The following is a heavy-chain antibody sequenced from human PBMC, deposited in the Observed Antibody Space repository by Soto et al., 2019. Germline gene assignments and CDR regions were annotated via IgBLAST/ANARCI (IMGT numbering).Heavy chain of an antibody. J-gene: IGHJ5*02. CDR1: GFAFTYYW. CDR3: ARIRFRAAVGDKKRRELFDP. CDR2: INLDGSEK. Sequence: EVQLVESGGGLVQPGGSLRLSCAASGFAFTYYWMSWVRQAPGKGLEWVANINLDGSEKYYVDSVKGRFTISRDNAKNSLCLQRTTLRAEDTAVYYCARIRFRAAVGDKKRRELFDPWGQGTLVTVSS. V-gene: IGHV3-7*03. D-gene: IGHD6-19*01.